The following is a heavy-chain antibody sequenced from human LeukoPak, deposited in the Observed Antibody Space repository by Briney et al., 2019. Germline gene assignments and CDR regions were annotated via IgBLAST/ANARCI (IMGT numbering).Heavy chain of an antibody. J-gene: IGHJ4*02. CDR2: ISWNSGSI. V-gene: IGHV3-9*01. CDR1: GFTFDDYA. Sequence: GRSLRLSCAASGFTFDDYAMHWVRQAPGKGLEWISGISWNSGSIGYADSVKGRFTISRDNAKNSLYLQMNSLRAEDTALYYCARTNNAYSSGWYLGTTDYWGQGPLVTVSS. CDR3: ARTNNAYSSGWYLGTTDY. D-gene: IGHD6-19*01.